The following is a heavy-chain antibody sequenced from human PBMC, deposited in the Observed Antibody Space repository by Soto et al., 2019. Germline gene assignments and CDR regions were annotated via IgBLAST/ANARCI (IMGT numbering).Heavy chain of an antibody. J-gene: IGHJ6*02. CDR1: RYTFIDYY. D-gene: IGHD6-19*01. V-gene: IGHV1-2*02. CDR3: ARDQSPSSGWPGMDV. Sequence: ASVKVSCKASRYTFIDYYLHWMRQAPGQGLEWMGWINPRNGATLYAQKFQGRVTMTRDTSISTAYMELNRLRSDDTAVYYCARDQSPSSGWPGMDVWGQGTTVTVSS. CDR2: INPRNGAT.